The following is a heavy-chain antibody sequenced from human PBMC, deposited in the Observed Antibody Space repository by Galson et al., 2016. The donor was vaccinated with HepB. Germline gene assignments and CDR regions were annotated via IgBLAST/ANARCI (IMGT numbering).Heavy chain of an antibody. D-gene: IGHD2-2*01. V-gene: IGHV4-61*02. CDR3: AREDVVIIPAATHVGAFDI. J-gene: IGHJ3*02. CDR1: GGSISGGNYR. Sequence: TLSLTCTVSGGSISGGNYRWTWVRQPAGKGLEWIGRIFTSGATIYNPSLKGRVAMSIDTSKNQFSLRLNPVTATDTAVYYCAREDVVIIPAATHVGAFDIWGQGRKVIVSS. CDR2: IFTSGAT.